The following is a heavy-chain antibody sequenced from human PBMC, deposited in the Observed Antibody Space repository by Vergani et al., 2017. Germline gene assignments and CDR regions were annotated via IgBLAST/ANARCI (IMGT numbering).Heavy chain of an antibody. CDR1: GFTFSDYY. V-gene: IGHV3-11*04. CDR3: ARDSTSSLYYYFGTAV. J-gene: IGHJ6*02. D-gene: IGHD2-2*01. CDR2: ISSSGSTI. Sequence: QVQLVEPGGGLVKPGGSLRLSCAASGFTFSDYYMSWIRQAPGKGLEWVSYISSSGSTIYYADPVKGRFTISRDNAKTSLYLQMNSLRAEDTAVYYGARDSTSSLYYYFGTAVWGQATTVTVS.